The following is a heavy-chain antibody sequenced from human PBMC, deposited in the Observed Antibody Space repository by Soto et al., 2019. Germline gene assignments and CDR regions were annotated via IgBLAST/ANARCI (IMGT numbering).Heavy chain of an antibody. CDR1: CGSMISYF. Sequence: SETLSLTCAFSCGSMISYFWSWIRQSAGKGLEWVGRIYPNGNTNFNPSLRRRVTMSVDTSKNQFSLKLTSMTAADTAVYYCARVNHGDYLDYWGQGTQVTVS. V-gene: IGHV4-4*07. J-gene: IGHJ4*02. CDR2: IYPNGNT. D-gene: IGHD4-17*01. CDR3: ARVNHGDYLDY.